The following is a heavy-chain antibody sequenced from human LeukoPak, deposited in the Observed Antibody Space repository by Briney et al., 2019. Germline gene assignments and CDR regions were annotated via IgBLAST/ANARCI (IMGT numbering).Heavy chain of an antibody. Sequence: GGSLRLSCAASGFTFSNAWMSWVRQAPGKGLEWVGRIKSKTDGGTTDYAAPVKGRFTISRDDSKNTLYLQMNSLKTEDTAVYYCTTDWTYYDSSGYYFFDYWGQGTLVTVSS. CDR2: IKSKTDGGTT. CDR1: GFTFSNAW. CDR3: TTDWTYYDSSGYYFFDY. J-gene: IGHJ4*02. D-gene: IGHD3-22*01. V-gene: IGHV3-15*01.